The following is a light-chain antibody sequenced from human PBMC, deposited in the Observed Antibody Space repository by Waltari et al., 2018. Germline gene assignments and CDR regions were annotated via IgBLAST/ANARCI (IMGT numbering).Light chain of an antibody. Sequence: DIVMTQSPDSLAVSLGERATSNCKSSQYVLYSSNNKNYLAWYQQKPGQPPKLLISWASARESGVPDRFSGSGSGTDFTLTISSLQAEDVAVYYCQQYYSTPRTFGQGTKVEIK. CDR3: QQYYSTPRT. CDR2: WAS. V-gene: IGKV4-1*01. CDR1: QYVLYSSNNKNY. J-gene: IGKJ1*01.